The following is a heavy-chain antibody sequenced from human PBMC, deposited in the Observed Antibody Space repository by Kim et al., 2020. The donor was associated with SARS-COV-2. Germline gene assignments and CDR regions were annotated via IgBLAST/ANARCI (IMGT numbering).Heavy chain of an antibody. J-gene: IGHJ4*02. V-gene: IGHV1-2*06. CDR1: GYTFTDYY. CDR3: ARDFTSFGVIVDPPKLRDY. D-gene: IGHD3-3*01. CDR2: INPNSGGT. Sequence: ASVKVSCQASGYTFTDYYVHWVRQAPGQGLEWMGRINPNSGGTNYAQKFQGRVTMTRDTSISTAYMELSRLRSDDTAVYYCARDFTSFGVIVDPPKLRDYWGQGTLVTVSS.